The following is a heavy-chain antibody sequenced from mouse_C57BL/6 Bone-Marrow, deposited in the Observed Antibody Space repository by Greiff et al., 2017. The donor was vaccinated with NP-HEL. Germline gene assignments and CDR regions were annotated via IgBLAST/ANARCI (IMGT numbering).Heavy chain of an antibody. CDR1: GYTFTRYG. CDR3: AREGYYVYAMDY. CDR2: IYPRSGNT. Sequence: QVQLQQSGAELARPGASVKLSCKASGYTFTRYGISWVKQRTGQGLEWIGEIYPRSGNTYYNEKFKGKATLTADKSSSTAYMELRSLTSEDSAVYFCAREGYYVYAMDYWGQGTSVTVSS. D-gene: IGHD2-3*01. J-gene: IGHJ4*01. V-gene: IGHV1-81*01.